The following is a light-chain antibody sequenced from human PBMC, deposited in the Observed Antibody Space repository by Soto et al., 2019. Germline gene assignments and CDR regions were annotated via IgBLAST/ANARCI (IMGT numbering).Light chain of an antibody. J-gene: IGKJ5*01. CDR3: QQYGTSPT. Sequence: EIVLTQSPGTLSLFPGERATLSCRARQSLITRNLAWYQQKPGQAPRLLIYGASSRATGIPDRFSGSGSGTDFTLTISRLEPEDFAVYSCQQYGTSPTFGQGTRLEIK. CDR2: GAS. CDR1: QSLITRN. V-gene: IGKV3-20*01.